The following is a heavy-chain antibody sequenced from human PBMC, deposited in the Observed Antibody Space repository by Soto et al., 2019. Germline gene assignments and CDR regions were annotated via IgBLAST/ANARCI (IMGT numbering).Heavy chain of an antibody. J-gene: IGHJ5*02. V-gene: IGHV1-69*01. CDR3: ARDFPSSSSDP. CDR2: IIPIFGTA. CDR1: GGTFSSYA. Sequence: QVQLVQSGAEVKKPGSSVKVSCKASGGTFSSYANTWVRQAPGQGLEWMGGIIPIFGTANYAQKFQGRVTITADESLTTAYMELSSLRSEETAVYYCARDFPSSSSDPWGQGTLVTVSS.